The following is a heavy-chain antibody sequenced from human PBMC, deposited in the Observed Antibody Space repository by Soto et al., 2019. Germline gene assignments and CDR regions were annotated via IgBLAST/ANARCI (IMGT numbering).Heavy chain of an antibody. J-gene: IGHJ4*02. D-gene: IGHD5-18*01. CDR2: ISSGGGTT. V-gene: IGHV3-74*01. Sequence: EAQLVESGGGLVQPGGSLTLSCTASEITLNIYWMHWIRQAPGKGLVWVSTISSGGGTTLYADSVKGRFTISRDNSKNTVSLQMNSLRAEDTAVYYCVRGYSYVWGQGTLVTVSS. CDR1: EITLNIYW. CDR3: VRGYSYV.